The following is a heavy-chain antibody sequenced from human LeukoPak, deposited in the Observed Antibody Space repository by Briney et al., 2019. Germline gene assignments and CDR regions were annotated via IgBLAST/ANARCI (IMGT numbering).Heavy chain of an antibody. CDR2: ISGSGGST. D-gene: IGHD3-22*01. CDR3: AKEEITMIVVVADYFDY. Sequence: GGSVRLSCAASGFTFSSYAMSWVRQAPGKGLEWVSAISGSGGSTYYADSVKGRFTISRDNSKNTLYLQMNSLRAEDTAVYYCAKEEITMIVVVADYFDYWGQGTLVTVSS. J-gene: IGHJ4*02. V-gene: IGHV3-23*01. CDR1: GFTFSSYA.